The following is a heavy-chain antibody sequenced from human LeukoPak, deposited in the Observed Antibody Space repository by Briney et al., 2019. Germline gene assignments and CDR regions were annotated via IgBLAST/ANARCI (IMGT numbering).Heavy chain of an antibody. Sequence: SETLSLTCTVSGGSISSSSYYWGWIRQPPGKGLEWIGSIYYSGSTYYNPSLKSRVTISVDTSKNQFSLKLSSVTAADTAVYYCARDGSYGSYNWFDPWGQGTLVTVSS. D-gene: IGHD1-26*01. CDR2: IYYSGST. CDR3: ARDGSYGSYNWFDP. J-gene: IGHJ5*02. CDR1: GGSISSSSYY. V-gene: IGHV4-39*02.